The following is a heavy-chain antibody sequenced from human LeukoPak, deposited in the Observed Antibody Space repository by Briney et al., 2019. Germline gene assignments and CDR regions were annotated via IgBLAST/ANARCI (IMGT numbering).Heavy chain of an antibody. J-gene: IGHJ4*02. CDR3: ARDHPNSSGWLGEPYYFDY. D-gene: IGHD6-19*01. CDR1: GFTFCSYE. Sequence: PGGSLRLSCAASGFTFCSYEMNWVRQAPGKGREGGSYISSSGSTIYYADTVKGRFTISRDNAKNSLYLKMNSLRAEDTAVYYCARDHPNSSGWLGEPYYFDYWGQGTLVTVSS. CDR2: ISSSGSTI. V-gene: IGHV3-48*03.